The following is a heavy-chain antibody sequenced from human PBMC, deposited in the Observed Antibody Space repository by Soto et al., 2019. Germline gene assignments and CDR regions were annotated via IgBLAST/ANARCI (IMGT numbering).Heavy chain of an antibody. Sequence: QVQLQESGPGLVKPSETLSLTCTVSGGSVSSGGYFWSWIRQSPGKGLEWIGYIYHSGSTNYNPSLKSRVTISLDMSKNQFSLKMTSVTAADTAVYYCARVGCSGGGCYSIDYYYYVMDVWGQGTRVTVSS. V-gene: IGHV4-61*08. CDR1: GGSVSSGGYF. CDR3: ARVGCSGGGCYSIDYYYYVMDV. CDR2: IYHSGST. J-gene: IGHJ6*02. D-gene: IGHD2-15*01.